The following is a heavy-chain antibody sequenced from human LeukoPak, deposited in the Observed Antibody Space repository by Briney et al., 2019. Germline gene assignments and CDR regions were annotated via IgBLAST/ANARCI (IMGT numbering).Heavy chain of an antibody. CDR3: ARDSFSAAAGRYGMDV. D-gene: IGHD6-13*01. J-gene: IGHJ6*04. Sequence: SETLSLTCTVSGGSVSSGSYYWSWIRQPPGKGLEWIGYIYYSGSTNYHPSLKSRVTISVDTSKNQFSLKVSSVTAADTAVYYCARDSFSAAAGRYGMDVWGKGTTVTVSS. CDR1: GGSVSSGSYY. V-gene: IGHV4-61*01. CDR2: IYYSGST.